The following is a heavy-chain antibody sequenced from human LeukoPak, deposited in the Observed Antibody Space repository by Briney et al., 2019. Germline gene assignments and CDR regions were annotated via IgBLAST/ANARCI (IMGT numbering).Heavy chain of an antibody. CDR1: GGSISSFY. J-gene: IGHJ4*02. CDR2: IYYIGST. Sequence: SETLSLTCTVSGGSISSFYWSWIRQPPGKGLEWVGYIYYIGSTNYNPSLNSRVTISLDTSKNQFSLKLNSVTAADTAVYYCARKRHGGPLDYWGQGTLVTASS. D-gene: IGHD3-10*01. CDR3: ARKRHGGPLDY. V-gene: IGHV4-59*01.